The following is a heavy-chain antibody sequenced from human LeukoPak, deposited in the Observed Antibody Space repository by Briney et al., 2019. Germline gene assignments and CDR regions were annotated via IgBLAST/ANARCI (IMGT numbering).Heavy chain of an antibody. D-gene: IGHD6-13*01. CDR1: GYTFTGYY. CDR3: ARGKGSTWSEYYFDY. CDR2: INPNSGGT. V-gene: IGHV1-2*02. Sequence: GASVKVSCKASGYTFTGYYMHWVRQAPGQGLEWMGWINPNSGGTNYAQKFQGRVTMTRDTSISTAYMELSRLRSGDTAVYYCARGKGSTWSEYYFDYWGQGTLVTVSS. J-gene: IGHJ4*02.